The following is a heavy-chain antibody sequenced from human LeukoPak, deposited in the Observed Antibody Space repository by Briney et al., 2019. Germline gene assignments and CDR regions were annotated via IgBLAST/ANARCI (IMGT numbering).Heavy chain of an antibody. J-gene: IGHJ4*02. CDR3: ARGTVGATYFDY. V-gene: IGHV1-69*05. CDR1: GGTFSSYA. CDR2: IIPIFGTA. D-gene: IGHD1-26*01. Sequence: SVKVSCKASGGTFSSYAISWVRQAPGQGLEWMGGIIPIFGTANYAQKFQGRVMITTDESTSTAYMELSSLRSEDTAVYYCARGTVGATYFDYWGQGTLVTVSS.